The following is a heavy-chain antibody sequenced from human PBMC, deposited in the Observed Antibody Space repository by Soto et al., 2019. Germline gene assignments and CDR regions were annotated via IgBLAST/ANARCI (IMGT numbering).Heavy chain of an antibody. CDR2: ISSTGGGT. D-gene: IGHD3-16*01. V-gene: IGHV3-23*01. CDR1: GCKFSNYA. J-gene: IGHJ4*02. CDR3: AKDRRAGGNSAFYFDF. Sequence: AGALSLSGSASGCKFSNYAMSWVRQAPGKGLEWVSLISSTGGGTYYADSVKGRFTISRDNSHNTLYLQVHSLTAEDTAVYYCAKDRRAGGNSAFYFDFWGQGAQVTVSS.